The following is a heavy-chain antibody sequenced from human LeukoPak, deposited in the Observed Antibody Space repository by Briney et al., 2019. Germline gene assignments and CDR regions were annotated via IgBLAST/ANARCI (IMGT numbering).Heavy chain of an antibody. V-gene: IGHV1-46*01. CDR3: ARFWQTTVVTPGYFDY. Sequence: ASVKVSCKASGYTFTSYYMHWVRQAPGQGLEWMGIINPSGGSTSYAQKFQGRVPMTRDTSTSTVYMELSSLRSEDTAVYYCARFWQTTVVTPGYFDYWGQGTLVTVSS. J-gene: IGHJ4*02. CDR1: GYTFTSYY. CDR2: INPSGGST. D-gene: IGHD4-23*01.